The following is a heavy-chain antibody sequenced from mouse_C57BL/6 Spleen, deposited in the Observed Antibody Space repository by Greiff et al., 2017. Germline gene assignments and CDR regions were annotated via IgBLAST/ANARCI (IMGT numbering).Heavy chain of an antibody. CDR1: GFTFSDAW. CDR3: TRETLYGSGDAMDY. Sequence: DVMLVGSGGGLVQPGGSMKLSCAASGFTFSDAWMDWVRLSPEKGLEWVAEIRNKANNHATYYAESVKGRFTISRHDSKSSVYLQMDSLRAEDTDIYYYTRETLYGSGDAMDYWGQGPSVTVSS. D-gene: IGHD1-1*01. CDR2: IRNKANNHAT. J-gene: IGHJ4*01. V-gene: IGHV6-6*01.